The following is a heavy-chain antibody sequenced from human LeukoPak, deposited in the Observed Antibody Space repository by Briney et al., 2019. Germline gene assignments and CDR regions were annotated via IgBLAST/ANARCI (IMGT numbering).Heavy chain of an antibody. J-gene: IGHJ6*02. CDR1: GYTFIRYG. Sequence: ASVKVSCKASGYTFIRYGISWVRQAPGQGLEWMGWISAYNGNTNYAQKLQGRVTMTTDTSTSTAYMELRSLRSDDTAVYYCASGSYYSHYYYYGMDVWGQGTTVTVSS. V-gene: IGHV1-18*01. CDR2: ISAYNGNT. CDR3: ASGSYYSHYYYYGMDV. D-gene: IGHD3-10*01.